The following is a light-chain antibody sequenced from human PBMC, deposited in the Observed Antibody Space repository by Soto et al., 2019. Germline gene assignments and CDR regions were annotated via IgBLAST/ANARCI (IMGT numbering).Light chain of an antibody. Sequence: QSALTQPASVSGSPGQSITISCTGTSSDVGKYSYVSWYQQHPAKAPKLMIFEVSNRPSGVSNRFSGSKSGNTASLTISGLQAEDEADYFCTSFTSTSSLYVFGTGTKLTVL. J-gene: IGLJ1*01. CDR3: TSFTSTSSLYV. CDR2: EVS. CDR1: SSDVGKYSY. V-gene: IGLV2-14*01.